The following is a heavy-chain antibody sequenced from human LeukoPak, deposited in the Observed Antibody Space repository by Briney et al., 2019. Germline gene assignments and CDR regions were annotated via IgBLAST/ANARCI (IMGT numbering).Heavy chain of an antibody. CDR3: ARDLNPDYGDYVY. CDR2: IIPIFGTA. J-gene: IGHJ4*02. V-gene: IGHV1-69*05. CDR1: GGTFSSYA. Sequence: GSSVKVSCKASGGTFSSYAISWVRQAPGQGLEWMGRIIPIFGTANYAQKFQGRVMITTDESTSTAYMELSSLRSEDTAVYYCARDLNPDYGDYVYWGQGTLVTVSS. D-gene: IGHD4-17*01.